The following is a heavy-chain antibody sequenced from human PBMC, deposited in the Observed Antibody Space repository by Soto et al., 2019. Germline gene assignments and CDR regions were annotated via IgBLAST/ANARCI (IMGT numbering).Heavy chain of an antibody. V-gene: IGHV3-30*18. CDR3: AKDLLRYGWSFNGMDV. D-gene: IGHD6-19*01. CDR2: RSYDGNNK. J-gene: IGHJ6*02. CDR1: GFMFSGYG. Sequence: QVQLVESGGGVVQPGRSLRLSCAASGFMFSGYGMYWVRQAPGKGLEWVAVRSYDGNNKYDAEFVKGRFRIDRDNSKNLFYLQINSLRPEDTAMYYCAKDLLRYGWSFNGMDVWGQGTTVTVSS.